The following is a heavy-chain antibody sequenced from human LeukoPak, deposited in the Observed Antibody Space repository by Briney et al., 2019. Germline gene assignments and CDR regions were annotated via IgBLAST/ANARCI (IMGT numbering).Heavy chain of an antibody. Sequence: GESLKISCQGSGYSFTTYWIGWVRQMPGKGLEWMGIIYPGDSDTRYSPSFPGQVTMSADKSITTAYLQWSSLKASDTAMYYCARHRPGGSLVDAFDIWGQGTMVIVSS. V-gene: IGHV5-51*01. CDR2: IYPGDSDT. J-gene: IGHJ3*02. CDR3: ARHRPGGSLVDAFDI. D-gene: IGHD2-8*02. CDR1: GYSFTTYW.